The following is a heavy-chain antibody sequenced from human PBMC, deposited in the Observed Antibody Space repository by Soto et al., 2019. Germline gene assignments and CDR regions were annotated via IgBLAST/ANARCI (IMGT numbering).Heavy chain of an antibody. CDR2: VTSGGTT. CDR3: ATELRYLEWFTRPDY. D-gene: IGHD3-3*01. Sequence: GGSLRLSCAASGFAFGSYAMNWVRQAPGKGLEWVSAVTSGGTTYYADSMGGRFTISRDNSKNTLYLQMNSLRAEDTAVYYCATELRYLEWFTRPDYWGQGTLVTVSS. CDR1: GFAFGSYA. J-gene: IGHJ4*02. V-gene: IGHV3-23*01.